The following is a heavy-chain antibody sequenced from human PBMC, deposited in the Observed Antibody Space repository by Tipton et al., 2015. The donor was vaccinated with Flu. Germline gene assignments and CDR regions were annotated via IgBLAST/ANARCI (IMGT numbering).Heavy chain of an antibody. CDR1: GGSISSSSYY. CDR2: IYYSGST. CDR3: ARQGMVIALYYFDY. D-gene: IGHD2-21*01. Sequence: TLSLTCTVSGGSISSSSYYWGWIRQPPGKGLEWIGYIYYSGSTNYNPSLKSRVTISVDTSKNQFSLKLSSVTAADTAVYYCARQGMVIALYYFDYWGQGTLVTVSS. J-gene: IGHJ4*02. V-gene: IGHV4-39*01.